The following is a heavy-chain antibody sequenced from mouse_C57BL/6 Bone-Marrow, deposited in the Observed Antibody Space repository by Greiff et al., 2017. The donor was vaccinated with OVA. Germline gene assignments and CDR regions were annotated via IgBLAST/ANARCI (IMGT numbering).Heavy chain of an antibody. J-gene: IGHJ4*01. Sequence: VKLMESGPELVKPGASVKISCKASGYAFSSSWMNWVKQRPGKGLEWIGRIYPGDGDTNYNGKFKGKATLTADKSSSTAYMQLSSLTSEDSAVYFCARWGWYAMDYWGQGTSVTVSS. CDR1: GYAFSSSW. CDR3: ARWGWYAMDY. V-gene: IGHV1-82*01. D-gene: IGHD3-3*01. CDR2: IYPGDGDT.